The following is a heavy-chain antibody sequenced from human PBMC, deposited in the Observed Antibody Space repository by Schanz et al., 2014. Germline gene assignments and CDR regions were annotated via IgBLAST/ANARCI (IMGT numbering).Heavy chain of an antibody. CDR2: INSDGTTP. J-gene: IGHJ4*02. D-gene: IGHD3-22*01. Sequence: EVQLVESGGGVVQPGRSLRLSCAASGFTFSSYWMHWVRQAPGKGLVWVSRINSDGTTPTYADSVKGRFTISRDNAKNTVSLQMTSLRVDETAVYFCVRARPQSGSYPWDWGQGTLVTVSS. CDR1: GFTFSSYW. CDR3: VRARPQSGSYPWD. V-gene: IGHV3-74*02.